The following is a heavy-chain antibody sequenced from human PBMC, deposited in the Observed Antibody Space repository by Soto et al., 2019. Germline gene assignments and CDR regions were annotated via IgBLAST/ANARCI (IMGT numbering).Heavy chain of an antibody. Sequence: PGGSLRLSCAASGFTFSSYGMTWVRQAPGEGLRWVSGITSGGSRFYADSVKGRLTISRDNSKNTVYLQMNSLRGDDTAVYYCVKDRGGPDDYWGQGALVTVSS. CDR1: GFTFSSYG. D-gene: IGHD2-15*01. V-gene: IGHV3-23*01. CDR2: ITSGGSR. J-gene: IGHJ4*02. CDR3: VKDRGGPDDY.